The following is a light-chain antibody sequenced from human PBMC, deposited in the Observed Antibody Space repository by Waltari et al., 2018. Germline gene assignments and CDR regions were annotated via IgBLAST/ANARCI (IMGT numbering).Light chain of an antibody. CDR2: DAS. V-gene: IGKV1-33*01. Sequence: DIQMTQSPSSLSASVGDRVTITCQASQDINNYLNWYQQKPGKAPKLLIYDASSLETGVPSRFSGSGSGSHFTFTISSLQPEDIATYYCHQYDNLPFTFGHGTKVDIK. J-gene: IGKJ3*01. CDR3: HQYDNLPFT. CDR1: QDINNY.